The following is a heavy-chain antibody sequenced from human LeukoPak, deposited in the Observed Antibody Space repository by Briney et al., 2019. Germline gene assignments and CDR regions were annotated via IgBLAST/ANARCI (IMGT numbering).Heavy chain of an antibody. CDR2: INPNSGGT. V-gene: IGHV1-2*06. D-gene: IGHD5-18*01. Sequence: GASVKVSCKASGYTFTGYYMHWLRQAPGQGLEWMGRINPNSGGTNYAQKFQGRVTMTRDTSISTAYMELSRLRSDDTAVYYCARHVDTAMVQEDYWGQGTLVTVSS. CDR3: ARHVDTAMVQEDY. J-gene: IGHJ4*02. CDR1: GYTFTGYY.